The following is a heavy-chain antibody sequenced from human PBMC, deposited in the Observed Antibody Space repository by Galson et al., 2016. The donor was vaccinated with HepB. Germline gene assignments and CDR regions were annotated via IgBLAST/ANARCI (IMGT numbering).Heavy chain of an antibody. Sequence: SLRLSCAASGFPFTTYAMHWLRQPPGKGLGWLAIISYGGTDEYYAASVRGRFTISRDNSQDTVYLQMSSLRPEDTAVYYCAKEDDSGSHWGGIDVWGQGTTVTVSS. CDR3: AKEDDSGSHWGGIDV. CDR2: ISYGGTDE. J-gene: IGHJ6*02. CDR1: GFPFTTYA. V-gene: IGHV3-30*18. D-gene: IGHD3-10*01.